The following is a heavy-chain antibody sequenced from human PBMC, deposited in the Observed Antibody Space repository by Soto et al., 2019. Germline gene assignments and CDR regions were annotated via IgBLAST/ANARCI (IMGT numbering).Heavy chain of an antibody. Sequence: PGGSLRLSCVVSGRTFRSYAMSWVRQAPGKGLGWVSGISGGGAGTYYADSVKGRFTISRDPSTTTLFLDMYSLGAEDTAIYYCAKGRKPDHDDGLCAFDSWGQGVLVTVSS. CDR2: ISGGGAGT. CDR1: GRTFRSYA. CDR3: AKGRKPDHDDGLCAFDS. D-gene: IGHD3-3*01. V-gene: IGHV3-23*01. J-gene: IGHJ4*02.